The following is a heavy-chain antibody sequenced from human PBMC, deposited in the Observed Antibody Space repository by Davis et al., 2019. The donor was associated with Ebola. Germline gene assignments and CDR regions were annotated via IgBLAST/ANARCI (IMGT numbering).Heavy chain of an antibody. CDR2: ISSSGSNT. J-gene: IGHJ4*02. D-gene: IGHD3-10*01. V-gene: IGHV3-11*06. CDR3: ARSLSITRFDH. Sequence: GESLKISCAASGFKFSDYYMSWIRQAPGKGLEWISYISSSGSNTNYADSVWGRFTISRDNSKKSLYLQMNSLRADDTAVYYCARSLSITRFDHWGQGTLITVSS. CDR1: GFKFSDYY.